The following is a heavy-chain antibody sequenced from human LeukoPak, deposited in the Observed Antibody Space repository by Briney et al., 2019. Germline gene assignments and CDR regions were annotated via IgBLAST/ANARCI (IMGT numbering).Heavy chain of an antibody. J-gene: IGHJ3*02. Sequence: SVKVSCKASGGTFSSYAISWVRQAPGQGLEWMGRIIPIFGTANYAQKFQGRVTVTTDESTSTAYMELSSLRSEDTAVYYCASAGVGATTSDAFDIWGQGTMVTVSS. D-gene: IGHD1-26*01. CDR1: GGTFSSYA. CDR2: IIPIFGTA. V-gene: IGHV1-69*05. CDR3: ASAGVGATTSDAFDI.